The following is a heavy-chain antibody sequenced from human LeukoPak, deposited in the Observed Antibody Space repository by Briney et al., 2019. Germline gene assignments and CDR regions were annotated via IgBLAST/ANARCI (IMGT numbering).Heavy chain of an antibody. J-gene: IGHJ4*02. V-gene: IGHV3-30-3*01. Sequence: GGSLRLSCAASGFTFSSYAMHWVRQAPGKGLEWVAVISYDGSNKYYADSVKGRFTISRDNSKNTLYLQMNSLRAEDTAVYYCARDGSPTRDGGDYWGQGTLVTVSS. D-gene: IGHD1-26*01. CDR3: ARDGSPTRDGGDY. CDR2: ISYDGSNK. CDR1: GFTFSSYA.